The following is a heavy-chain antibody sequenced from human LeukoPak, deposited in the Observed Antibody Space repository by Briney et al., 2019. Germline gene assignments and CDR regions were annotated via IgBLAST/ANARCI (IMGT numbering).Heavy chain of an antibody. CDR3: SAREIGWYRDANWFDP. CDR2: IRGDSDTI. Sequence: PGGSLRLSCAASGFSFSTYSMNWVRQAPGKGLGWLSYIRGDSDTIYYADSVKGRFTTSRDNAKNSLYLQINSLRAEDTAVHYCSAREIGWYRDANWFDPWGQGTLVTVSS. D-gene: IGHD6-19*01. CDR1: GFSFSTYS. V-gene: IGHV3-48*04. J-gene: IGHJ5*02.